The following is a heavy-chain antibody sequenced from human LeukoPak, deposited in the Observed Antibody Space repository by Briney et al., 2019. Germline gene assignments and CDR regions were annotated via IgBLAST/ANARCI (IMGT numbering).Heavy chain of an antibody. CDR1: GYAFTGYY. CDR3: ARDNTPVPKYYYDSSGYYRCFDY. D-gene: IGHD3-22*01. V-gene: IGHV1-2*06. CDR2: INPNSGGT. J-gene: IGHJ4*02. Sequence: GASVKVSCKASGYAFTGYYMHWVRQAPGQGLEWMGRINPNSGGTNYAQKFQGRVTMTRDTSISTAYMELSRLRSDDTAVYYCARDNTPVPKYYYDSSGYYRCFDYWGQGTLVTVSS.